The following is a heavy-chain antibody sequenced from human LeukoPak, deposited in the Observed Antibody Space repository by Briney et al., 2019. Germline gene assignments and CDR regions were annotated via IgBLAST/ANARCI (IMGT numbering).Heavy chain of an antibody. Sequence: EASVSLSSAVSVVTLSAVNIGWVGQAPGQGLEWMGWINPNNGGTNSAQKFQGRVTMTRDTSIGTAYMELNRLTYDDTAVYNCETATAFLLRMFKSLSRDDHYYYIDVWGQGTTVTVSS. CDR3: ETATAFLLRMFKSLSRDDHYYYIDV. J-gene: IGHJ6*02. CDR1: VVTLSAVN. CDR2: INPNNGGT. V-gene: IGHV1-2*02. D-gene: IGHD3-3*01.